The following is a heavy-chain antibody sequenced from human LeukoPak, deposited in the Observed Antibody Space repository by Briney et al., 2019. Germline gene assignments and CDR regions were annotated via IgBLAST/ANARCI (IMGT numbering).Heavy chain of an antibody. CDR3: ARRVAVGNYFDP. CDR1: GGSISTDY. D-gene: IGHD4-11*01. Sequence: SETPSLTCAFSGGSISTDYWSWVRQPPGKGLQWIGYIYYSGSTNYNPSLKSRVTISLNTAKNQFSLRLRSVTAADTAVYYCARRVAVGNYFDPWGQGTLVTVSS. CDR2: IYYSGST. V-gene: IGHV4-59*08. J-gene: IGHJ5*02.